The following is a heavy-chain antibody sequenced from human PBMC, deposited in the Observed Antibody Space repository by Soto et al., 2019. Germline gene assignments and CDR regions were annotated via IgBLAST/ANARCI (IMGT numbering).Heavy chain of an antibody. CDR3: ASEDFGVVIYYYYMDV. J-gene: IGHJ6*03. Sequence: EVQLVESGGGLVQPGGSLRLSCAASGFTFSSYNMNWVRQAPGKGLEWISYISSSSGAMIYADSVKGRFTISRDNAKSSLYLQMNSLRAEDTAVYYCASEDFGVVIYYYYMDVWGKGTTVTVSS. D-gene: IGHD3-3*01. CDR2: ISSSSGAM. V-gene: IGHV3-48*01. CDR1: GFTFSSYN.